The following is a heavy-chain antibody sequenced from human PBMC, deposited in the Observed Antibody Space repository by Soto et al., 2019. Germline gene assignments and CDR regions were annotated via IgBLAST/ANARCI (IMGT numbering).Heavy chain of an antibody. Sequence: PGESLKISCKGSGYSFTSYWIAWVRQMPGKGLECVGIIYPGDSDTRYSPSFEGQVTISADKSINTAYLQWGSLKASDSAMYYCARPFDTSGWYDHWGQGTLVTVS. CDR1: GYSFTSYW. D-gene: IGHD6-19*01. CDR2: IYPGDSDT. V-gene: IGHV5-51*01. CDR3: ARPFDTSGWYDH. J-gene: IGHJ5*02.